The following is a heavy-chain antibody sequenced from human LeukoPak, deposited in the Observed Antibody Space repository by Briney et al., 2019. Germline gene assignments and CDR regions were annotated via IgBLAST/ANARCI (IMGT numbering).Heavy chain of an antibody. Sequence: ASVTVSCTASEYTFTGYYMHWVRQAPGQGLEWMGRINPNNGGTNYAQKFQGRVTMTGDTSISTAYMELSSLRSDDTAVYYCTRESGSYHGNDFWGQGTLVTVSS. D-gene: IGHD1-26*01. J-gene: IGHJ4*02. CDR1: EYTFTGYY. CDR2: INPNNGGT. CDR3: TRESGSYHGNDF. V-gene: IGHV1-2*06.